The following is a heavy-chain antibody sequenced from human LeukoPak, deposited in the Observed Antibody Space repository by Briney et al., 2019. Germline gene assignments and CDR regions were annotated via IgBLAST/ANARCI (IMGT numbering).Heavy chain of an antibody. J-gene: IGHJ4*02. Sequence: GGSLRLSCAASGFTFSSYAMHWVRQAPGKGLEWVAVISYDGSNKYYADSVKGRFTISRDNAKNSLYLQMNSLRAEDTAVYYCARTTYVYFDYWGQGTLVTVSS. CDR1: GFTFSSYA. CDR3: ARTTYVYFDY. V-gene: IGHV3-30-3*01. D-gene: IGHD1-1*01. CDR2: ISYDGSNK.